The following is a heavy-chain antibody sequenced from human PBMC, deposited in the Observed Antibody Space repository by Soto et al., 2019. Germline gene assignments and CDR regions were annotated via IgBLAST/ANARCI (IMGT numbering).Heavy chain of an antibody. CDR3: ARDGETTREYYFDY. CDR2: INPNSGGT. CDR1: GYTFTGYY. J-gene: IGHJ4*02. D-gene: IGHD4-17*01. V-gene: IGHV1-2*02. Sequence: QVQLVQSGAEVKKPGASVKVSCKASGYTFTGYYMHWVRQAPGQGLEWMGWINPNSGGTNYAQKCQAGVAMIRDTSVSTAYMELSRLRSDDTSVYYCARDGETTREYYFDYRGQGTLLTVSS.